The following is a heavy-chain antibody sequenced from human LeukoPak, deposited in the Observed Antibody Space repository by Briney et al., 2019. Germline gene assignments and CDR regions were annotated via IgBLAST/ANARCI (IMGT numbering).Heavy chain of an antibody. J-gene: IGHJ3*01. D-gene: IGHD1-1*01. CDR1: GFTLSSYD. CDR2: LDPAGDW. V-gene: IGHV3-13*01. Sequence: GGSLRLSCSASGFTLSSYDMHWVPQPTGKGLEWVAILDPAGDWYHAGSVEGRLTISRENADNYLYLQMSSLRGGDTAVYYCVRGSRRVQRPRSYDFDLWGKGKGVSVSS. CDR3: VRGSRRVQRPRSYDFDL.